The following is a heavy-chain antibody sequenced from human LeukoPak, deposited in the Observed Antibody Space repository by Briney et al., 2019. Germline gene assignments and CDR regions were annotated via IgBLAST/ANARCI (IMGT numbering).Heavy chain of an antibody. CDR2: IYYSGST. CDR1: GGSISSYY. J-gene: IGHJ3*02. V-gene: IGHV4-59*08. D-gene: IGHD6-13*01. Sequence: PSETLSLTCTVSGGSISSYYWSWIRQPPGKGLEWIGYIYYSGSTNYNPSLKSRVTISVDTSKNQFSLKLSSVTAADTAVYYCARRGSSWTRRKNAFDIWGQGTMVTVSS. CDR3: ARRGSSWTRRKNAFDI.